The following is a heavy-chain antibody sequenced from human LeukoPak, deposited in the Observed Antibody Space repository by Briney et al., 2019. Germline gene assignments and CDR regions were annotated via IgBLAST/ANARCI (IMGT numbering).Heavy chain of an antibody. CDR3: ARGEDGYQAPFDY. CDR2: ISWNSGSI. Sequence: QPGGSLRLSCAASGFTFDDYAMHWVRQAPGKGLEWVSGISWNSGSIGYADSVKGRFTISRDNAKNSLYLQMNSLRAEDTASYYCARGEDGYQAPFDYWGQGTLVTVSS. V-gene: IGHV3-9*01. D-gene: IGHD5-24*01. CDR1: GFTFDDYA. J-gene: IGHJ4*02.